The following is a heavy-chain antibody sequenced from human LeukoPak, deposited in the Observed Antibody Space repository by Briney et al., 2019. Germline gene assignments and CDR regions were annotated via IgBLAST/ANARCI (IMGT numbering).Heavy chain of an antibody. CDR2: IKSKTDGGTT. Sequence: KAGGSLRLSCVASGFSISNFWMHWVRQAPGKGLEWVGRIKSKTDGGTTDYAAPVKGRFTISRDDSKNTLYLQMNSLKTEDTAVYYCTTDRIAVAGYNWFDPWGQGTLVTVSS. CDR1: GFSISNFW. V-gene: IGHV3-15*01. CDR3: TTDRIAVAGYNWFDP. D-gene: IGHD6-19*01. J-gene: IGHJ5*02.